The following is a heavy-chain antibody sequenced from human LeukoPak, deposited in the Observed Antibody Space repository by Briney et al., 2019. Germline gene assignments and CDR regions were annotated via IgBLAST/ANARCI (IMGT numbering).Heavy chain of an antibody. CDR1: GGSISGSY. CDR3: ARELPSAGHFDY. Sequence: SETLSLTCTVSGGSISGSYWSWIRQPPGKGLECIGYIYYTGSTNFNPSLKSRVTISVDTSKNQFFLKLSSVTAADTAVYYCARELPSAGHFDYWGQGTLVTVFS. D-gene: IGHD6-13*01. J-gene: IGHJ4*02. V-gene: IGHV4-59*01. CDR2: IYYTGST.